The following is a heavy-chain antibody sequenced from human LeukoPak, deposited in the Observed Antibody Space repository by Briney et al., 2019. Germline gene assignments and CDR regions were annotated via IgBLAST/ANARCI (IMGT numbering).Heavy chain of an antibody. Sequence: GGSLRLSCAASGFTFSSYEMNWVRQAPGKGQEWVSYISSSGSTIYYADSVKGRFTISRDNAKNSLYLQRNSLRAEDTAVYYCAKDWNWNYYGSTVYWGQGTLVTVSS. CDR2: ISSSGSTI. D-gene: IGHD1-7*01. J-gene: IGHJ4*02. CDR1: GFTFSSYE. CDR3: AKDWNWNYYGSTVY. V-gene: IGHV3-48*03.